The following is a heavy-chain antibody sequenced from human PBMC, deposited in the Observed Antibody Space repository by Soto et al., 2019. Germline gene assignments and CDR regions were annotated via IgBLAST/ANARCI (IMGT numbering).Heavy chain of an antibody. J-gene: IGHJ4*02. CDR3: AREALALTDSFHFDY. D-gene: IGHD3-9*01. Sequence: SETLSLTCTVSGGSISSYYWSWIRQPPGKGLEWIGYIYYSGSTNYNPSLKSRVTISVDTSKNQFSLNLNSVTAADTAVYYCAREALALTDSFHFDYWGQGALVTVSS. CDR1: GGSISSYY. CDR2: IYYSGST. V-gene: IGHV4-59*12.